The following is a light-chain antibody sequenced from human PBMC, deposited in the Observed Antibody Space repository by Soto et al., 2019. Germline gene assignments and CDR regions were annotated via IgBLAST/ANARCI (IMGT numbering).Light chain of an antibody. V-gene: IGLV2-14*01. Sequence: QSALTQPASVSGSPGQSITISCTGTSSDVGGYNYVSWYQQHPGKASTLMIYEVSNRPSGVSNRFSGSKSGNTASLTISGLQAEDEADYYCSSYTSSSTLVVFGRGTKLTVL. J-gene: IGLJ2*01. CDR3: SSYTSSSTLVV. CDR1: SSDVGGYNY. CDR2: EVS.